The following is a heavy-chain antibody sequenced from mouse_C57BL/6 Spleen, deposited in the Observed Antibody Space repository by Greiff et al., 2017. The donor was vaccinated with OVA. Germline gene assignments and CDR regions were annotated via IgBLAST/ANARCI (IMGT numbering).Heavy chain of an antibody. J-gene: IGHJ3*01. Sequence: VQLKQSGPELVKPGASVKISCKASGYSFTGYYMNWVKQSPEKSLEWIGELNPSTGGTTYNQKFKAKATLTVDKSSSTAYMQLKSLTSEDSAVYYCARPSSYYTGLFAYWGQGTLVTVSA. D-gene: IGHD2-12*01. V-gene: IGHV1-42*01. CDR2: LNPSTGGT. CDR1: GYSFTGYY. CDR3: ARPSSYYTGLFAY.